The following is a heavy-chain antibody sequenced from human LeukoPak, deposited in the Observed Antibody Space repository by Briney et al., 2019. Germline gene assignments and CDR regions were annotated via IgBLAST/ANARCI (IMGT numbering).Heavy chain of an antibody. CDR2: ISRDSRTI. CDR1: GFTFSTYA. D-gene: IGHD3-16*01. J-gene: IGHJ4*02. CDR3: ASSPPGGPIDY. V-gene: IGHV3-21*01. Sequence: GGSLRLSCAASGFTFSTYAMSRVRQAPGKGLEWVSIISRDSRTIVDADSVKGRFTISRDNAKNSLYLQMNSLRAEDTAVYFCASSPPGGPIDYWGQGVLVSVSS.